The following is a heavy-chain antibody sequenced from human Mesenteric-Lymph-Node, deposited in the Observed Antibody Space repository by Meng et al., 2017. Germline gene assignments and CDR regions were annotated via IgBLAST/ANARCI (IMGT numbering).Heavy chain of an antibody. D-gene: IGHD4-17*01. Sequence: QVALQGAGPGLVEASGTLLLTCAVSGGSIRNDQWWSWVRPAPGKGLEWIGEIYHSGRTNYNPSVKSRVSMSVDKSQNHFSLRLSSVTAADTAVYYCTTLYGDSISWGQGTLVTVSS. CDR2: IYHSGRT. J-gene: IGHJ4*02. V-gene: IGHV4-4*02. CDR3: TTLYGDSIS. CDR1: GGSIRNDQW.